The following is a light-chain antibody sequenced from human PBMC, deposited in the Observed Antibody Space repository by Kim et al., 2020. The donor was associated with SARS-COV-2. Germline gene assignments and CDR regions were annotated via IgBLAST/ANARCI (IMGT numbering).Light chain of an antibody. CDR1: QDIRSD. J-gene: IGKJ4*01. CDR2: AAS. Sequence: AIQMTQSPSSLSASVGDRVTITCRASQDIRSDLGWYQQKPGKAPKLLIYAASTLQGGVPSRFSGSGSGTDFTLTISSLQPEDFASYYCQQDDTYPLTFGEGTKVDIK. V-gene: IGKV1-6*01. CDR3: QQDDTYPLT.